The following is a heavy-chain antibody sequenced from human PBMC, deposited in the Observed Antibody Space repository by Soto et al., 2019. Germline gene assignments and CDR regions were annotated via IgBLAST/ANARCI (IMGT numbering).Heavy chain of an antibody. CDR2: ICPGYSNI. V-gene: IGHV5-51*01. Sequence: PGESLKISCKGSGYIFTDHCIVWVRQMAGKGLEWVGIICPGYSNIIYSPSVQGHVTISADKSISTAYLQWSSLKASDTAMYYCARGGYCSSTSCYHYYYYGMDVWGQGTTVTVSS. CDR3: ARGGYCSSTSCYHYYYYGMDV. CDR1: GYIFTDHC. J-gene: IGHJ6*02. D-gene: IGHD2-2*01.